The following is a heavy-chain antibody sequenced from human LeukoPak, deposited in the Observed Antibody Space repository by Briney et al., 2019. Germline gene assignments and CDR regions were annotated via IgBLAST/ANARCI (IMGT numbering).Heavy chain of an antibody. V-gene: IGHV3-11*01. CDR1: GFSFSDSY. Sequence: GGSLRLSCVVSGFSFSDSYMTWIRQTPGKGLEWLAYISGSCSDIYYAYSLKARFTISRDNAKTSLFLQMNGLRPEDMALYYCATDPRLLIYWGHGTLVTVSS. J-gene: IGHJ4*03. CDR3: ATDPRLLIY. CDR2: ISGSCSDI. D-gene: IGHD2-21*01.